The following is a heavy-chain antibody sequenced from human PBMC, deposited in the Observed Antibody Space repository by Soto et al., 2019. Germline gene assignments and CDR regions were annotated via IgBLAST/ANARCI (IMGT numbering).Heavy chain of an antibody. Sequence: EVQLVEAGGGLVRPGGSLKLSCAASGFMFGAHWMHWVRQGPDKGLVFVARINLDGTKTNYADFVEGRFTISRDNAKKTHYLEMNSLRGDDTAVYFCARELVHGYLDLWGQGDLVTVSS. CDR1: GFMFGAHW. D-gene: IGHD2-8*02. CDR3: ARELVHGYLDL. V-gene: IGHV3-74*01. J-gene: IGHJ5*02. CDR2: INLDGTKT.